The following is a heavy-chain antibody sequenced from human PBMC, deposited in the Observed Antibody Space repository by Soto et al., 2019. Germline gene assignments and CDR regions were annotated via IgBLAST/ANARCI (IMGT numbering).Heavy chain of an antibody. J-gene: IGHJ5*02. CDR3: AKDLYYDFWSGLNWFDP. V-gene: IGHV3-23*01. CDR1: GFTFSSYA. D-gene: IGHD3-3*01. CDR2: ISGSGGST. Sequence: GGSLRLSCAASGFTFSSYAMSWVRQAPGKGLEWVSAISGSGGSTYYADSVKGRFTISRDNSKNTLYLQMNSLRAEDTAVYYCAKDLYYDFWSGLNWFDPWGQGTLVTVSS.